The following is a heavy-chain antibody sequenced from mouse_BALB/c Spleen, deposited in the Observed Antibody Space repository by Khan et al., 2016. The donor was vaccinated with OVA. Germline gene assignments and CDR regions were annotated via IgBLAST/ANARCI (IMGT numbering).Heavy chain of an antibody. CDR1: GYTFTNDW. Sequence: QVQLQQSGAELAKPGASVKMSCKASGYTFTNDWIRRVKQRPGQGLEWRGYNNPSTGYTEYNQNFKDKATLTADKSSRPAYLLLRSLTSEDSAVSVCARRGLRWDFDYWGQGTTLTVSS. CDR2: NNPSTGYT. CDR3: ARRGLRWDFDY. D-gene: IGHD1-1*01. V-gene: IGHV1-7*01. J-gene: IGHJ2*01.